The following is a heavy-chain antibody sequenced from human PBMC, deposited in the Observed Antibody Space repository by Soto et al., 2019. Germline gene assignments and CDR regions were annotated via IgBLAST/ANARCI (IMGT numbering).Heavy chain of an antibody. CDR1: GGSFSGYQ. CDR2: INDSGNI. D-gene: IGHD3-10*01. CDR3: ARGLVLWFGELSRRGGYYYYVDV. J-gene: IGHJ6*03. Sequence: QVQLQQWGAGLLKPSETLSLTCAVYGGSFSGYQWSWIRQTPGKGLEWIGEINDSGNINYNPSLKSRGTILLDTPKKQISLKLSAGTAAASAVYYCARGLVLWFGELSRRGGYYYYVDVWGKGTRVTVSS. V-gene: IGHV4-34*01.